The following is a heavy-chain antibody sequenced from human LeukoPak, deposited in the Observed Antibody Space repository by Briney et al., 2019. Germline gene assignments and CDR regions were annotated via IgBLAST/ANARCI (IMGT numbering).Heavy chain of an antibody. V-gene: IGHV3-23*01. CDR2: IRGSGGST. J-gene: IGHJ3*02. CDR1: GFTFSSYG. D-gene: IGHD6-6*01. CDR3: AKDWTYRGSSAFDI. Sequence: GGSLRLSCAASGFTFSSYGMSWVRQAPGKGLEWVSAIRGSGGSTYYADSVKGRFTISRDNSKNTLYLQMNSLRAEDTAVYYCAKDWTYRGSSAFDIWGQGTMVTVSS.